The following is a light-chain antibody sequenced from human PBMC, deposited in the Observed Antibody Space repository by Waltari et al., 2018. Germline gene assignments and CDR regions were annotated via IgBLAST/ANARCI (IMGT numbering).Light chain of an antibody. CDR2: DAS. CDR1: QSVSSY. V-gene: IGKV3D-11*02. Sequence: EIVLTQSPATLSLSPGERATLSCRASQSVSSYLAWYQQKPGQAPRLLIYDASNRATGIPARFSGSGPGTDFTPTISSLEPEDFAVYYCQQRSNWFITFGQGTRLEIK. CDR3: QQRSNWFIT. J-gene: IGKJ5*01.